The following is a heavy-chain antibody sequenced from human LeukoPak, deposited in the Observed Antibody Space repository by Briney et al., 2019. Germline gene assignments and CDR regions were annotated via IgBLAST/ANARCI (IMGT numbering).Heavy chain of an antibody. J-gene: IGHJ4*02. CDR1: GFTLRSYA. D-gene: IGHD3-16*01. V-gene: IGHV3-23*01. CDR2: ISGSGDNS. CDR3: VKGGWGIYRDY. Sequence: PGGSLRLSCAASGFTLRSYAMTWVRQAPGKGLEWVSDISGSGDNSNYADSVKGRFTISRDNSKNTLFLQMNSLRVEDTALYYCVKGGWGIYRDYWGQGTLVPVSS.